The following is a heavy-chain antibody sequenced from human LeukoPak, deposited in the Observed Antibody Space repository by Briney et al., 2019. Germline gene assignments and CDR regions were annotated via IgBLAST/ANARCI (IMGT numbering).Heavy chain of an antibody. Sequence: LKIFCRGSGYRLSRYCIGGVRQMTGKSLEWMGIIYPGDSDTRYSPSFQGQVTISADKSISTAYLQWSSLKASDTAMYYCARFINYGDYRYFDYWGQGTLSPSPQ. CDR3: ARFINYGDYRYFDY. CDR2: IYPGDSDT. CDR1: GYRLSRYC. V-gene: IGHV5-51*01. D-gene: IGHD4-17*01. J-gene: IGHJ4*02.